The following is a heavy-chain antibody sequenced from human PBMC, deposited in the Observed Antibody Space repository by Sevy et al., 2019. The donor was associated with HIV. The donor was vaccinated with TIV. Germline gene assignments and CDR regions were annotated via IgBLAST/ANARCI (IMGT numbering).Heavy chain of an antibody. J-gene: IGHJ6*02. V-gene: IGHV3-53*01. D-gene: IGHD1-26*01. CDR2: MYSGGGT. Sequence: GGSLRLSCAASGFNVNDIYINWVRQAPGKGLEWVSVMYSGGGTYYADSVKGRFTISSDDSKNTLYLQMSSLRVEDAAVYYWARDGGVGNYRGMDVWGPGTTVTVSS. CDR3: ARDGGVGNYRGMDV. CDR1: GFNVNDIY.